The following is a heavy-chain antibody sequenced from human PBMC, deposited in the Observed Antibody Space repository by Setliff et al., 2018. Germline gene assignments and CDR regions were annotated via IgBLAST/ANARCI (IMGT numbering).Heavy chain of an antibody. Sequence: EASVKVSCKVSGYTFTNYFIHWVRQAPGKGPEWMGFVDPDDGETVYAEEFQGRVAMTADTSTDTAYLQLSGLRSEDTAVYYCAPGFFYGSQRSAWGQGTLVTVSS. J-gene: IGHJ5*02. CDR2: VDPDDGET. CDR3: APGFFYGSQRSA. V-gene: IGHV1-69-2*01. CDR1: GYTFTNYF. D-gene: IGHD3-10*01.